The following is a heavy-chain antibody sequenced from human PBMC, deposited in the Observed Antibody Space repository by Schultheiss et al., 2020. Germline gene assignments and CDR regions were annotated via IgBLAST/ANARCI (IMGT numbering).Heavy chain of an antibody. V-gene: IGHV3-23*01. Sequence: GGSLRLSCAASGFTVSSNYMSWVRQAPGKGLEWVSAISGSGGSTYYADSVKGRFTISRDNSKNTLYLQMNSLRAEDTAVYYCAKDDYGDYVGWFDPWGQGTLVTVSS. CDR1: GFTVSSNY. CDR2: ISGSGGST. CDR3: AKDDYGDYVGWFDP. D-gene: IGHD4-17*01. J-gene: IGHJ5*02.